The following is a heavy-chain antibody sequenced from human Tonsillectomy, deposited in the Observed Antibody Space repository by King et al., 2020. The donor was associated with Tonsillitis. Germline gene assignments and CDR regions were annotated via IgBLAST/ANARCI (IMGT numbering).Heavy chain of an antibody. J-gene: IGHJ5*02. CDR2: IYYSGST. CDR1: GGSISSGAYY. CDR3: ARDIYRNWFDP. Sequence: QLQESGPGLVKPSQTLSLTCTVSGGSISSGAYYWSWIRQHPGKGLEWIGYIYYSGSTYYNPSLKSRVTISIDRSKNQFSLKLSSVTAADTAVYYCARDIYRNWFDPWGQGTRVTVSS. D-gene: IGHD5/OR15-5a*01. V-gene: IGHV4-31*03.